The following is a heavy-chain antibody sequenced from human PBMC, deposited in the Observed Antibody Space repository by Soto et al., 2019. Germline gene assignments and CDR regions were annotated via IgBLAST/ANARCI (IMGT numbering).Heavy chain of an antibody. D-gene: IGHD3-10*01. CDR2: IYYSGST. Sequence: SETLSLTCTVSGGSISSYYWSWIRQPPGKGLEWIGYIYYSGSTNYNPSLKSRVTISVDTSKNQFSLKLSSVTAADTAVYYCARDFGGNYWGQGTRVTVSS. V-gene: IGHV4-59*01. J-gene: IGHJ4*02. CDR3: ARDFGGNY. CDR1: GGSISSYY.